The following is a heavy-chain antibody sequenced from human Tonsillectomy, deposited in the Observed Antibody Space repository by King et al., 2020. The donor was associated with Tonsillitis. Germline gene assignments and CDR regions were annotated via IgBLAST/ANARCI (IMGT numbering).Heavy chain of an antibody. Sequence: VQLVESGAEVKKPGSSVKVSCMASGGTFSSYAISWVRQAPGQGLEWMGGIIPIFGTATYAQKFQGRVTITADESTSTAYMELNSLRSEDTAVYYCARDSGTVAAYYYSGMDVWGQGTTVTVS. D-gene: IGHD2-15*01. CDR3: ARDSGTVAAYYYSGMDV. V-gene: IGHV1-69*01. CDR1: GGTFSSYA. J-gene: IGHJ6*02. CDR2: IIPIFGTA.